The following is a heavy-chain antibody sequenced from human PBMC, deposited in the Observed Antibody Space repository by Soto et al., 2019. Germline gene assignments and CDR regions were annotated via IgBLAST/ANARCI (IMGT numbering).Heavy chain of an antibody. CDR1: GFTFEDHA. D-gene: IGHD3-22*01. Sequence: EVQLVESGGGLVQPGKSLKLYCVAIGFTFEDHAMHWIRQVPGKGLEWVAGINWNSGITGYADSVKGRFTIYRDNANNSLHLEMNSLKSEDTALYYCTKGRGALTVVSNWFDPWGQGTPVTVSS. V-gene: IGHV3-9*01. CDR2: INWNSGIT. J-gene: IGHJ5*02. CDR3: TKGRGALTVVSNWFDP.